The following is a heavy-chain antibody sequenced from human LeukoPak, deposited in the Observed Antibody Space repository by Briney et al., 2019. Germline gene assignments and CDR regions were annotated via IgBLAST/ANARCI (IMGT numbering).Heavy chain of an antibody. CDR1: GFTVSTNY. Sequence: ARGSLTLSCAASGFTVSTNYMNWVRQAPGKGLEWVSILYSGSDTYYADSVKGRFTISRDNSRNILFLHMNSLKAEDTAIYYCARVGDHFHWFLDLWGRGTLVAVSS. V-gene: IGHV3-53*01. D-gene: IGHD2-21*01. J-gene: IGHJ2*01. CDR2: LYSGSDT. CDR3: ARVGDHFHWFLDL.